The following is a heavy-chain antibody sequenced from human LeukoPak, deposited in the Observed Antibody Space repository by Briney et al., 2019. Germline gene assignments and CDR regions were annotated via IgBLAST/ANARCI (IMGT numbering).Heavy chain of an antibody. CDR3: ARVQANYYDSSGYYGEFDY. CDR2: LYSGGNT. V-gene: IGHV3-53*01. CDR1: GFTVSSNY. J-gene: IGHJ4*02. Sequence: GGSLRLSCVVSGFTVSSNYMSWVRQAPGKGLEWVSVLYSGGNTYHADSVKGRFTISRDNSKNTLYLQMNSLRAEDTAVYYCARVQANYYDSSGYYGEFDYWGQGTLVTVSS. D-gene: IGHD3-22*01.